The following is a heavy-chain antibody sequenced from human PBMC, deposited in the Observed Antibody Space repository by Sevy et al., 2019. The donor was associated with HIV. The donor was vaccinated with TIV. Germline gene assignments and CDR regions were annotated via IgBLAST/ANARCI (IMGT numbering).Heavy chain of an antibody. D-gene: IGHD4-17*01. V-gene: IGHV3-53*01. CDR1: GFTVSIKY. J-gene: IGHJ4*02. CDR3: ARGKLDYGDYYYFDY. CDR2: IYSAHST. Sequence: GGSLRLSCVASGFTVSIKYMSWVRQAPGKGLEWVSVIYSAHSTYYTDSVKGRFTISRDNSKNTLYLQMNSLRAEDTAVYYCARGKLDYGDYYYFDYWGQGTLVTVSS.